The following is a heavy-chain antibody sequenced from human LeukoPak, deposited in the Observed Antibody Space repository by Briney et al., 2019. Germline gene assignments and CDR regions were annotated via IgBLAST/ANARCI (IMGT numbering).Heavy chain of an antibody. CDR3: ARSLDPDYYDSSGYFY. Sequence: SETLSLTCAVYGGSFSGYYWSWIRQPPGKGLEWIGEINHSGSTNYNPSLKSRVTISVDTSKNQFSLKLSSVTAADTAVYYCARSLDPDYYDSSGYFYRGQGTLVTVSS. J-gene: IGHJ4*02. V-gene: IGHV4-34*01. CDR1: GGSFSGYY. CDR2: INHSGST. D-gene: IGHD3-22*01.